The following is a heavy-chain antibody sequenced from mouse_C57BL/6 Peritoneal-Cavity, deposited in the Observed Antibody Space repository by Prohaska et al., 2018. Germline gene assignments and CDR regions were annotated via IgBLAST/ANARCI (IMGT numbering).Heavy chain of an antibody. CDR1: GFSLSTSGMG. CDR2: IYWDYDK. D-gene: IGHD1-3*01. V-gene: IGHV8-12*01. J-gene: IGHJ2*01. Sequence: QVTLKESGPGILQSSQTLSLTCSFSGFSLSTSGMGVSWIRQPSGKGLEWLAHIYWDYDKRYNPSLKSRLTISKDTARNQVFLKITSVDTADTATYDCARSQQEVHYFDYWGQGSTLTVCS. CDR3: ARSQQEVHYFDY.